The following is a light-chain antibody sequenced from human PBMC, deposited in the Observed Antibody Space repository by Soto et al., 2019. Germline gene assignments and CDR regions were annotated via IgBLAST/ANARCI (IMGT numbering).Light chain of an antibody. CDR1: QSVSSK. J-gene: IGKJ1*01. CDR3: QQYNSWLWT. V-gene: IGKV3-15*01. Sequence: EIVMTQSPATLSVSPGEGATLSCRASQSVSSKVAWYQQKPGQAPRLLIYGASTRATGIPARFSGSGSGTEFTLIISSLKSEDSAVYYCQQYNSWLWTFGQGTKVEIK. CDR2: GAS.